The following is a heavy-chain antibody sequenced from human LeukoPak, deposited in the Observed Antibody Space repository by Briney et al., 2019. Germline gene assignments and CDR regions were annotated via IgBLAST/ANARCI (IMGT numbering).Heavy chain of an antibody. V-gene: IGHV1-8*03. CDR2: MNPNSGNT. CDR1: GYTFTSYD. Sequence: ASVKVSCKASGYTFTSYDINWVRQATGQGLEWMGWMNPNSGNTGYAQKFQGRVTITRNTSISTAYMELSSLRSEDTAVYYCARGETGTAGDYYYYYYMDVWGKGTTVTVSS. CDR3: ARGETGTAGDYYYYYYMDV. D-gene: IGHD1-1*01. J-gene: IGHJ6*03.